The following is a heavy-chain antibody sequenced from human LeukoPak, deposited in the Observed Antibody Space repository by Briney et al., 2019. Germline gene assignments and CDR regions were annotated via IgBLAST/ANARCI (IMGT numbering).Heavy chain of an antibody. Sequence: SETLSLTCAVYGGSFSGYHWSWIRQPPGKGLEWIGEINHSGSTNYNPSLKSRVTISVDTSKNQFSLKLSSVTAADTAVYYCARGMYSSGWPIDYWGQGTLVTVSS. V-gene: IGHV4-34*01. CDR2: INHSGST. CDR3: ARGMYSSGWPIDY. J-gene: IGHJ4*02. CDR1: GGSFSGYH. D-gene: IGHD6-19*01.